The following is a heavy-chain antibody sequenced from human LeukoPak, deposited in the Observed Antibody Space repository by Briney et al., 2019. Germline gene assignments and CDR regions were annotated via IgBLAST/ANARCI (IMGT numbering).Heavy chain of an antibody. V-gene: IGHV3-23*01. CDR1: GFTFSTYA. J-gene: IGHJ4*02. Sequence: GGSLRLSCAASGFTFSTYAMTWVRQAPGKGLEWVSGVSGGGNYTYYADSVKGRFTISRDNSKNTLSLQMNSLRAEDTAVYYCAKDSRGTTTTIYYFDCWGQGTLVTVSS. CDR2: VSGGGNYT. D-gene: IGHD4-17*01. CDR3: AKDSRGTTTTIYYFDC.